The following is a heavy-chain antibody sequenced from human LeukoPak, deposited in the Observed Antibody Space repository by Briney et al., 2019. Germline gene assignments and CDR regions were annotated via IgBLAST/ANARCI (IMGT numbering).Heavy chain of an antibody. CDR1: GGSISSGGYS. CDR3: ARAHTAMVTYDAFDI. Sequence: PSQTLSLTCTVSGGSISSGGYSWSWIRQPPGKGLEWIGYIYHSGSTYYNPSLKSRVTISVDRSKNQFSLKLSSVAAADTAVYYCARAHTAMVTYDAFDIWGQGTMVTVSS. J-gene: IGHJ3*02. CDR2: IYHSGST. D-gene: IGHD5-18*01. V-gene: IGHV4-30-2*01.